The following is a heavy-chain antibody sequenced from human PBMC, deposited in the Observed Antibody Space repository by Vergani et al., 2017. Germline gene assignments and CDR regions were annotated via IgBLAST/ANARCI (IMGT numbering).Heavy chain of an antibody. CDR1: GFTFSDYY. Sequence: QVQLVESGGGLVKPGGSLRLSCAASGFTFSDYYMSWIRQAPGKGLEWVSYISSSSSTIYLADSVKGRFTISRDNAKNSLYLQMNSLRAEDTAVYYCARDTGYDFWSGYYTSYYYYGMDVWGQGTTVTVSS. J-gene: IGHJ6*02. D-gene: IGHD3-3*01. CDR2: ISSSSSTI. V-gene: IGHV3-11*04. CDR3: ARDTGYDFWSGYYTSYYYYGMDV.